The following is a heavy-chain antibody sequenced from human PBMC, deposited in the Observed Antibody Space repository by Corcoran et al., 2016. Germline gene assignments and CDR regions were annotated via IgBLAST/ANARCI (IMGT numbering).Heavy chain of an antibody. D-gene: IGHD3-10*01. J-gene: IGHJ6*02. CDR2: INAGNGNT. V-gene: IGHV1-3*01. CDR1: GYTFTSYA. CDR3: ARAHLFITMGRGAPAHYYGMDV. Sequence: QVQLVQSGAEVKKPGASVKVSCKASGYTFTSYAMHWVRQAPGQRLEWMGWINAGNGNTKYSQKFQGRVTITRDTSASTAYTELSSLRSDNTAVYDCARAHLFITMGRGAPAHYYGMDVWGQGTTVTVSS.